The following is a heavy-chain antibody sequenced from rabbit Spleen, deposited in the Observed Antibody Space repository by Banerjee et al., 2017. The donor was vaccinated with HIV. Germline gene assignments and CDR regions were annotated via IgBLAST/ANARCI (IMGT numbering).Heavy chain of an antibody. CDR1: GFSFSGSYY. CDR2: IYNGDGST. J-gene: IGHJ4*01. Sequence: QEQLEESGGDLVKPGASLTLTCTASGFSFSGSYYMCWVRQAPGKGLEWIACIYNGDGSTYYASWVNGRFTISKTSSTTVTLQMTSLTAADTATYFCARDLVAVIGWNFNLWGQGTLVTVS. V-gene: IGHV1S45*01. CDR3: ARDLVAVIGWNFNL. D-gene: IGHD1-1*01.